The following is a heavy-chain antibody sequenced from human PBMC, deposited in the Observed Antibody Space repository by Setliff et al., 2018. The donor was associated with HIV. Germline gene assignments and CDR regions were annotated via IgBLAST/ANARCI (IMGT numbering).Heavy chain of an antibody. J-gene: IGHJ4*02. CDR3: ARSGRLEPLHY. D-gene: IGHD1-1*01. CDR1: GVSISSYY. CDR2: IFPGGAT. V-gene: IGHV4-59*01. Sequence: PSETLSLTCSVSGVSISSYYWSWIRHSPGKGLEWIGIIFPGGATNYNPSLKSRVTISVDTSKNQFSLKLSSVTAADTAVYYCARSGRLEPLHYWGQGTLVTVSS.